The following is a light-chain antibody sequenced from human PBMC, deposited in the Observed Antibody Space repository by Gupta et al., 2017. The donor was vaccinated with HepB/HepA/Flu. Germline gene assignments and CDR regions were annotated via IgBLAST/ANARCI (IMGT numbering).Light chain of an antibody. CDR1: NIGGKS. V-gene: IGLV3-21*03. CDR3: QVWETNSDQWV. Sequence: SYVLTQPPSVSVAPGTTAKITCGGNNIGGKSVHWYQQKPGQAPVLVVHDDSDRPSGIPERFSGSNSGNTATLTISRVDAGDEADYFCQVWETNSDQWVFGGGTKLTVL. CDR2: DDS. J-gene: IGLJ3*02.